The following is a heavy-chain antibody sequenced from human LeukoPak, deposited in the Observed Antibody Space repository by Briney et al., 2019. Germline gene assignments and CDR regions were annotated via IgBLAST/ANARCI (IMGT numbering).Heavy chain of an antibody. CDR3: ARLIAAAGTVNWFDP. D-gene: IGHD6-13*01. V-gene: IGHV1-8*03. CDR2: MNPNSGNT. J-gene: IGHJ5*02. Sequence: ASVKVSCKASGYTFTSYDINWVRQATGQGLGWMGWMNPNSGNTGYAQKFQGRVTITRNTSISTAYMELSSLRSEDTAVYYCARLIAAAGTVNWFDPWGQGTLVTVSS. CDR1: GYTFTSYD.